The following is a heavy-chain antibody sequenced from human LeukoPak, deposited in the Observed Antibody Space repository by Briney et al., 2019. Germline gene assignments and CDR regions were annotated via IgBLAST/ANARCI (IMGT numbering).Heavy chain of an antibody. CDR1: GFTFSSFD. Sequence: GGSLRLSCAASGFTFSSFDMHWVRQAPGKGLEWVAVISYDGSNKYYADSVKGRVTISRDNSKNTLYLQMNSLRAEDTAMYYCAQGFSYFDYWGQGTLVTVSS. V-gene: IGHV3-30*18. CDR2: ISYDGSNK. J-gene: IGHJ4*02. CDR3: AQGFSYFDY.